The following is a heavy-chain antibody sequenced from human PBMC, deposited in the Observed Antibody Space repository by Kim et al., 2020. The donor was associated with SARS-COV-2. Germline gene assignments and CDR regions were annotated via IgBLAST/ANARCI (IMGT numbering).Heavy chain of an antibody. D-gene: IGHD6-19*01. Sequence: DSVKGRFTISRDNAKNSLYLQMNSLRAEDTAVYYCARDKEWLVPGDAFDIWGQGTMVTVSS. CDR3: ARDKEWLVPGDAFDI. V-gene: IGHV3-11*01. J-gene: IGHJ3*02.